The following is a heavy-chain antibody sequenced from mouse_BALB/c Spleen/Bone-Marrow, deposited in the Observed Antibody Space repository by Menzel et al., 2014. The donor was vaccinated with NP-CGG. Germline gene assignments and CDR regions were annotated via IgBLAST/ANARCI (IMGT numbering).Heavy chain of an antibody. Sequence: EVQLVESGGGLVQPGGSLRLSYATSGFTFTDYYMNWVRQPPGKALEWLGFIRNKANGYTTEYSASVKSRFTISRDNSQNILYLQMNTLRVDDSATYYCARDKGRVFFDYWGQGTTLTVSS. J-gene: IGHJ2*01. CDR1: GFTFTDYY. CDR2: IRNKANGYTT. CDR3: ARDKGRVFFDY. V-gene: IGHV7-3*02.